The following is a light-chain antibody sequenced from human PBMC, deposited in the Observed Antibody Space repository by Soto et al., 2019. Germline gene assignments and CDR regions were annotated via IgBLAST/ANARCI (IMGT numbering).Light chain of an antibody. CDR1: QSIATL. V-gene: IGKV3-11*01. CDR2: DTS. Sequence: EIVLTQSPATLSLSPGERATLSCRASQSIATLLAWYQHKPGQAPRLLIYDTSKRATGIPDRFSGSGSGTDFTLTISRLEPEDFAVYYCEQYDKSITFGGGTKVDI. J-gene: IGKJ4*01. CDR3: EQYDKSIT.